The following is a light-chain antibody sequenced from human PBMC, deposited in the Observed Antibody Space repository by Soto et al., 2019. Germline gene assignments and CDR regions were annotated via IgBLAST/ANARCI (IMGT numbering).Light chain of an antibody. Sequence: DIQLTQSPSFLSASVGDRVTITCRASQGISSFLAWYQQKPGKAPRLLMYAVSTLLGGVPSRFSGSGSGTEFTLTISSLQPEDFATYYCQQLNSYRPFIFGGGTKVEIK. CDR1: QGISSF. J-gene: IGKJ4*01. V-gene: IGKV1-9*01. CDR2: AVS. CDR3: QQLNSYRPFI.